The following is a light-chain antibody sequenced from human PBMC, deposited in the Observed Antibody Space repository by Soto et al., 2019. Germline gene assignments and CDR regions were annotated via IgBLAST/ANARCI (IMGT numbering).Light chain of an antibody. V-gene: IGKV3D-15*01. J-gene: IGKJ4*01. CDR1: QSVDSN. CDR3: KKYNDWHLN. CDR2: GSY. Sequence: EILMTHSPATLSVSPVDLATLSCSASQSVDSNLAWYQQKPGQTPRILIYGSYTRPTGIQARFSGSGSGTEFTITIISIQSEDSAVYYCKKYNDWHLNFGGGNTVDIK.